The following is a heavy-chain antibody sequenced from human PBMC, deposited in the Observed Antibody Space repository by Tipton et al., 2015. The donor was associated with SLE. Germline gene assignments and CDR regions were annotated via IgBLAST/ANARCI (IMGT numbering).Heavy chain of an antibody. Sequence: GSLRLSCAASGFTFSSYWMSWVRQAPGKGLEWVANIKQDGSEKYYVDSVKGRFTISRDNAKNPLYLQMNSLRAEDTAVYYCASGGYGGNPDYWGQGTLVTVSS. CDR1: GFTFSSYW. J-gene: IGHJ4*02. V-gene: IGHV3-7*01. CDR2: IKQDGSEK. D-gene: IGHD4-23*01. CDR3: ASGGYGGNPDY.